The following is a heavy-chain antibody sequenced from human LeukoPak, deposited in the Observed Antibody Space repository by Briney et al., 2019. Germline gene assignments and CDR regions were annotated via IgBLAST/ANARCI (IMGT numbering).Heavy chain of an antibody. V-gene: IGHV3-30*02. Sequence: PGGSLRLSCAASGFTFSSYGMHWVRQAPGKGLEWVAFIQYDGGNKQYADSVKGRFTISRDNFKNGLYLQMNSLRVEDTAVYFCAALDHWGQGILVTVSS. CDR1: GFTFSSYG. CDR2: IQYDGGNK. J-gene: IGHJ4*02. CDR3: AALDH.